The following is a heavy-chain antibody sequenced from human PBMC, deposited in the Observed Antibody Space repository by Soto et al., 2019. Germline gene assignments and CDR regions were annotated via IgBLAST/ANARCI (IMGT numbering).Heavy chain of an antibody. CDR1: GFTLSDY. J-gene: IGHJ3*02. Sequence: QVQLVESGGGLVKPGGSLRLSCAASGFTLSDYMSWFRQAPGKGLEWVSYISSGGSNIYYADSVKGRFTNPRDNAKNSLYLHMNSPRAEDTALYYCARDALGVGGAFGIWGQGTMVTVSS. D-gene: IGHD3-16*01. CDR2: ISSGGSNI. V-gene: IGHV3-11*01. CDR3: ARDALGVGGAFGI.